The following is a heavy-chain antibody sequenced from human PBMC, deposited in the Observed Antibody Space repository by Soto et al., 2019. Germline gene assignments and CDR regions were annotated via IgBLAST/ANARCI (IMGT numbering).Heavy chain of an antibody. Sequence: SETLSLTCGVSGYSLTSGYHWGWIRQPPGKGLEWIGTIYHSGTTYYNPSLMSRVTMSVDTSKNQFSLKVTSATAADTAVYFCVRVYGRSSCFFDSWGKGTLVTVSS. CDR2: IYHSGTT. J-gene: IGHJ4*02. CDR1: GYSLTSGYH. V-gene: IGHV4-38-2*01. D-gene: IGHD6-6*01. CDR3: VRVYGRSSCFFDS.